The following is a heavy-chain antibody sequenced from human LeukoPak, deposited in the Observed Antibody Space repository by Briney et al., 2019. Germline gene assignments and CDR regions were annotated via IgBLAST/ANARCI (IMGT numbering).Heavy chain of an antibody. J-gene: IGHJ4*02. CDR3: ANGPQYNILTGFYKVRSHLDY. D-gene: IGHD3-9*01. V-gene: IGHV3-30*02. CDR2: IRYDGSNK. Sequence: GGSLRLSCAAFGITFSSYGMNWVRQAPGKGLEWVAFIRYDGSNKHYADSVKGRFTISRDNSKNTLYLQMNSLRAEDTAVYYCANGPQYNILTGFYKVRSHLDYWGQGTLVTVSS. CDR1: GITFSSYG.